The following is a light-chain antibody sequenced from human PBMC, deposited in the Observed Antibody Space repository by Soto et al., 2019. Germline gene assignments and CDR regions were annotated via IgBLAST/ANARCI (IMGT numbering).Light chain of an antibody. CDR3: QQYDNSRLT. V-gene: IGKV3-20*01. CDR1: QSVSSSY. CDR2: GAS. Sequence: EIVLTQSPGTLSLSPGERATLSFMASQSVSSSYLAWYQQKPGQAPRLLIYGASSRAAGIPDRFSGSGSGTDFTLTISRLEPEDFAVYFCQQYDNSRLTFGGGTKVDI. J-gene: IGKJ4*01.